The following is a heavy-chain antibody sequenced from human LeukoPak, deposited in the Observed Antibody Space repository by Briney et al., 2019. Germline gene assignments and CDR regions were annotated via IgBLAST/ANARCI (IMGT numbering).Heavy chain of an antibody. V-gene: IGHV1-69*04. CDR2: IIPILGIA. CDR3: ARVMVEMATIKSVDY. D-gene: IGHD5-24*01. J-gene: IGHJ4*02. CDR1: GGTFSSYA. Sequence: GASVKVSCKASGGTFSSYAISWVRQAPGQGLEWMGRIIPILGIANYAQKFQGRVTITADKSTSTAYMELSSLRSEDTAVYYCARVMVEMATIKSVDYWGQGTLVTVSS.